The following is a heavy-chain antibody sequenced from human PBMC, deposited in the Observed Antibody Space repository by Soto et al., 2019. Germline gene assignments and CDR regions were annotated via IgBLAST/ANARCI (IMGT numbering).Heavy chain of an antibody. CDR3: ASQRLVGYCSGGSCPFDY. V-gene: IGHV4-39*01. Sequence: QLQLQESGPGLVKPSETLSLTCTVSGGSISSSSYYWGWIRQPPGKGLEWIGSIYYSGSTYYNPSLKSRVTISEDTSKNQSPLKLSSVTAADTAEYYSASQRLVGYCSGGSCPFDYGGQGTLVTVSS. D-gene: IGHD2-15*01. CDR2: IYYSGST. CDR1: GGSISSSSYY. J-gene: IGHJ4*02.